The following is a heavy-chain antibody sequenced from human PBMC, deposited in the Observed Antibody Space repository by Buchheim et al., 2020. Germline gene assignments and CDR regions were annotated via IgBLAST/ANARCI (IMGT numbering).Heavy chain of an antibody. J-gene: IGHJ6*02. CDR2: ISYDESNK. CDR1: GITFGSYA. V-gene: IGHV3-30*18. D-gene: IGHD3-10*01. Sequence: QVQLVESGGGVVQPGRSLRLSCAASGITFGSYAMHWVRQAPGKGLQWVAAISYDESNKYYGNSVKGRFTISRDNSKNTLYLQMNSLEAEDTAVYYCAKDRGSGSYYPYGLDVWGQGTT. CDR3: AKDRGSGSYYPYGLDV.